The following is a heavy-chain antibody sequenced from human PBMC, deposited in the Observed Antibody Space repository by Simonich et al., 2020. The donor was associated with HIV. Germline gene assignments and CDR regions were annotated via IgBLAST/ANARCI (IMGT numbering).Heavy chain of an antibody. CDR2: INHRGST. CDR3: ARLTVYSYGTYYFDY. J-gene: IGHJ4*02. V-gene: IGHV4-34*01. CDR1: VWSFTGYY. D-gene: IGHD5-18*01. Sequence: QVQLQQWGAGLLKPSETLSLTCAVYVWSFTGYYWSWIRQPPGKGLEWIGEINHRGSTNYNPSLKSRVTISVDTSKKKFSLKVRSVTVADTALYYCARLTVYSYGTYYFDYWGQGTLVTVSS.